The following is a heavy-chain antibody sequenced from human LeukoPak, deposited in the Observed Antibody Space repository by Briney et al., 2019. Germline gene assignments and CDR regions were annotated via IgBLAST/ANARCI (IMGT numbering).Heavy chain of an antibody. D-gene: IGHD2-2*01. CDR3: ARDQFAAAWFDP. V-gene: IGHV1-18*01. CDR1: GYTFTSYG. Sequence: ASVKVSCKASGYTFTSYGISWVRQAPGQGLEWMGWISAYNGNTNYAQKLQGRVTMTTDSSTSTDYMELRSLRSDDTAVYYCARDQFAAAWFDPWGQGTLVSVSS. CDR2: ISAYNGNT. J-gene: IGHJ5*02.